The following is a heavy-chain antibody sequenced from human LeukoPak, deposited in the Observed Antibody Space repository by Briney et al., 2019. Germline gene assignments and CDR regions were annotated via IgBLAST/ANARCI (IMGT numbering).Heavy chain of an antibody. D-gene: IGHD3-22*01. V-gene: IGHV3-7*03. J-gene: IGHJ4*02. CDR1: GFIFSSYW. CDR2: IKQDGSEK. CDR3: ARDVLHDSSDY. Sequence: SGGSLRLSCAASGFIFSSYWMSWVRQAPGKGLEWVANIKQDGSEKYYVDSVKGRFTISRDNAKNSLYLQMNSLRAEDTAVYYCARDVLHDSSDYWGQGTLVTVSS.